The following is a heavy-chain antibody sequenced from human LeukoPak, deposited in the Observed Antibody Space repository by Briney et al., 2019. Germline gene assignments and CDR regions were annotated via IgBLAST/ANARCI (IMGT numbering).Heavy chain of an antibody. CDR2: LFHGGST. Sequence: SETLSLTCTVSGGSISSSSYYWGWIRQPPGKGLEWIGSLFHGGSTYYNPSLKSRVTISVDRSKNQFSLKLSSVTAADTAVYYCARDRVTPRYYFDYWGQGTLVTVSS. J-gene: IGHJ4*02. CDR3: ARDRVTPRYYFDY. V-gene: IGHV4-39*07. CDR1: GGSISSSSYY. D-gene: IGHD5-18*01.